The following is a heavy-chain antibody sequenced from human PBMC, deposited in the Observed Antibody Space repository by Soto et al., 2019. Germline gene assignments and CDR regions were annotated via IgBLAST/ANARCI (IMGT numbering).Heavy chain of an antibody. CDR1: GSTFSSYG. Sequence: QVQLVQSGAEVKKPGSSVKVSCKASGSTFSSYGISWVRQSPGQGLEWMGGIIPMFGTADYAQQFQVRVKITTDESTSTASMELSGLRSEDTAVYYCARDVYYYDGSGYRSYYFDYWGQGTLVTVSS. V-gene: IGHV1-69*01. J-gene: IGHJ4*02. CDR2: IIPMFGTA. D-gene: IGHD3-22*01. CDR3: ARDVYYYDGSGYRSYYFDY.